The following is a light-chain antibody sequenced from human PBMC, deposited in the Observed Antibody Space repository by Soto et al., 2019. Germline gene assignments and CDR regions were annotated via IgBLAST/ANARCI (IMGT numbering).Light chain of an antibody. J-gene: IGLJ2*01. V-gene: IGLV2-14*01. CDR2: EVS. Sequence: QSALTQPASVSGSPGQSITISCTGTSSDIGASNYKFVYWYQPTPGKAPKLIIFEVSYRPSGVSNRFSGSKSGNTASLTMPGLRAEDEADYSGSSYAVSTPLCIFGGGTKLTVL. CDR1: SSDIGASNY. CDR3: SSYAVSTPLCI.